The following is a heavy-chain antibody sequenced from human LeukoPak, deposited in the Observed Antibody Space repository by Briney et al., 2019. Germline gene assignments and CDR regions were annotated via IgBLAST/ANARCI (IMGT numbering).Heavy chain of an antibody. V-gene: IGHV3-23*01. CDR1: GFTSIAYA. J-gene: IGHJ6*02. Sequence: PGGSLRLSSVGSGFTSIAYALTWARQAPGKGLEWVSGISGGGVTTYYADSVKGRFTISRDNSKNTLYLQMNSLRADDTAIYYCARNQQLGGHSYYYYGMDVWGQGTTVTVSS. D-gene: IGHD3-16*01. CDR2: ISGGGVTT. CDR3: ARNQQLGGHSYYYYGMDV.